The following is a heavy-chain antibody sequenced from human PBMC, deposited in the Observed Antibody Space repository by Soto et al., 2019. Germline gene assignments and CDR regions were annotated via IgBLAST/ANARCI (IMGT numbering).Heavy chain of an antibody. Sequence: GGSLRLSCAASGFTLSDFYMDWVRQTPEKGLEWVGRIRNKPHGSTTEYGASVRGRFTVSRDDSRNSLYLQMDSLKIEDTAVYYCARGFNSFDLWGQGTLVTVSS. D-gene: IGHD3-10*01. V-gene: IGHV3-72*01. J-gene: IGHJ3*01. CDR1: GFTLSDFY. CDR3: ARGFNSFDL. CDR2: IRNKPHGSTT.